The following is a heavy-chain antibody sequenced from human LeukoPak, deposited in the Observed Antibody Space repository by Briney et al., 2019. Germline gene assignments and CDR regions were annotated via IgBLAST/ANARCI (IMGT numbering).Heavy chain of an antibody. CDR3: ARVKNYYDSSGYLYYFDY. CDR1: GYTFTAYF. J-gene: IGHJ4*02. V-gene: IGHV1-2*02. D-gene: IGHD3-22*01. CDR2: INPNSGGT. Sequence: ASVKVSCKASGYTFTAYFMHRVRQAPGQGLEWMGWINPNSGGTNYAQNFQGRVTMARDTSISTAYMELSRLRSDDTAVYYCARVKNYYDSSGYLYYFDYWGQGTLVTVSS.